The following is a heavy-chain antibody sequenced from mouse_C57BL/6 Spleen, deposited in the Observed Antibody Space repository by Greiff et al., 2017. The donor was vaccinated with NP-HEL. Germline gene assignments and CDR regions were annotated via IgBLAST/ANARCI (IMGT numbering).Heavy chain of an antibody. D-gene: IGHD2-4*01. J-gene: IGHJ3*01. CDR2: IWRGGST. Sequence: QVQLQQSGPGLVQPSQSLSITCTVSGFSLTSYGVHWVRQSPGKGLEWLGVIWRGGSTDYNAAFISRLSISNDNSKSQVFFKMNSLQADDTAIYYCARNYDYAWFAYWGQGTLVTVSA. CDR1: GFSLTSYG. V-gene: IGHV2-2*01. CDR3: ARNYDYAWFAY.